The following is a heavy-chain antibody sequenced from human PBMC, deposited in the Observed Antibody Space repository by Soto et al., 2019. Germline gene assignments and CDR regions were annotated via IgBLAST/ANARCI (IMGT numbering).Heavy chain of an antibody. V-gene: IGHV2-5*01. CDR2: IYWNDDK. CDR3: AHTWGLPFDY. CDR1: GFSLRTTGVG. Sequence: QITLKESGPTLVKPTQTLTLTCSYSGFSLRTTGVGVGRIRQPPGKALEWLGIIYWNDDKRYSPSLESRFTLTSDISKSQVVLTMTNMEPVDTATYYCAHTWGLPFDYWGQGTLVIVSS. D-gene: IGHD3-16*01. J-gene: IGHJ4*02.